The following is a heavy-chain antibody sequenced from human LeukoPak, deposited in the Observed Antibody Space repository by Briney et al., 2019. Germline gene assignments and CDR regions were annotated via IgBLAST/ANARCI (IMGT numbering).Heavy chain of an antibody. Sequence: GGSLRLSCAASGFTFSSYGMHWVRQAPGKGLEWVAVIWYDGSNKYYADSVKGRFTISRDNSKNTLYLQMNSLRAEDTAVYYCAKALAEGAYSYGWDAFDIWGQGTMVTVSS. V-gene: IGHV3-33*06. J-gene: IGHJ3*02. CDR2: IWYDGSNK. CDR1: GFTFSSYG. D-gene: IGHD5-18*01. CDR3: AKALAEGAYSYGWDAFDI.